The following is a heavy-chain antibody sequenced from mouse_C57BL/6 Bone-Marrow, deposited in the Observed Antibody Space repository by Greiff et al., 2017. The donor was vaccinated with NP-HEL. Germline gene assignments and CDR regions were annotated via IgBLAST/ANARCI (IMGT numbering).Heavy chain of an antibody. CDR1: GYSITSGYY. CDR3: ARGEYSNFSVDY. J-gene: IGHJ2*01. Sequence: EVQLQQSGPGLVKPSQSLSLTCSVTGYSITSGYYWNWIRQFPGNKLEWMGYISYDGSNNYNPSLKNRISITRDTSKNQFFLKLNSVTTEDTATYYCARGEYSNFSVDYWGQGTTLTVSS. D-gene: IGHD2-5*01. CDR2: ISYDGSN. V-gene: IGHV3-6*01.